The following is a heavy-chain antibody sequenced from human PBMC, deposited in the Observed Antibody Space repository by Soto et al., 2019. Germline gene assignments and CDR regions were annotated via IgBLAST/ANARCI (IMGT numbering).Heavy chain of an antibody. CDR1: GSSISPYY. D-gene: IGHD4-17*01. J-gene: IGHJ4*02. Sequence: SETLSLTCTVSGSSISPYYWSWIRQPPGKGLEWIGYIYYTGSTKYNPSLKSRVTMSVDTSKNQLSLRLSSVTAADTAVYYCVRVGGYYGDYPNFDYWGQGTLVTVSS. CDR2: IYYTGST. CDR3: VRVGGYYGDYPNFDY. V-gene: IGHV4-59*01.